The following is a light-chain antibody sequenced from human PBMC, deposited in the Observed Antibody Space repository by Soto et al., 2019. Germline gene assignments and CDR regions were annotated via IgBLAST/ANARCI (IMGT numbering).Light chain of an antibody. J-gene: IGKJ3*01. V-gene: IGKV3-15*01. CDR2: GAS. CDR3: QQYNNWPPEIT. CDR1: QIVSNN. Sequence: EIVMTQSPATLSVSPGERATLSCRASQIVSNNLAWYQQKPGQAPRLLIYGASTRATDIPARFSGSGSGTEFTLTISSLQSEDFAIYYCQQYNNWPPEITFGPGTKVDIK.